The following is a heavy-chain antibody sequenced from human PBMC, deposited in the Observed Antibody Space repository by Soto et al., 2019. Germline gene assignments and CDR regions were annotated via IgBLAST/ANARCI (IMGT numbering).Heavy chain of an antibody. V-gene: IGHV4-4*09. CDR2: VYSTGNT. J-gene: IGHJ3*01. CDR3: ARRHVVVVSGTRGDAFDL. Sequence: QAQLQESGPGLVKPSETLSLTCAVSGGSIGDYFWTWIRQSPGKGLEWIGFVYSTGNTKYNPSLTSRVTIFLDTSKSHFSLRLTSVTAADTAVYFCARRHVVVVSGTRGDAFDLWGQGTKVTVSS. CDR1: GGSIGDYF. D-gene: IGHD2-15*01.